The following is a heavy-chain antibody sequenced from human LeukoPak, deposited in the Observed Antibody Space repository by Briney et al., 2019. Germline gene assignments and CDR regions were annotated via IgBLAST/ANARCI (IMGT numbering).Heavy chain of an antibody. CDR1: GYSFTSYW. Sequence: GESLKISCKGSGYSFTSYWISWVRQMPGKGLEWMGRIDPSDSYTNYSPSFQGHVTISADKSISTAYLQWSSLKASDTAMYYCARLPTIFGVVSNFDYWGQGTLVTVSS. CDR3: ARLPTIFGVVSNFDY. CDR2: IDPSDSYT. D-gene: IGHD3-3*01. J-gene: IGHJ4*02. V-gene: IGHV5-10-1*01.